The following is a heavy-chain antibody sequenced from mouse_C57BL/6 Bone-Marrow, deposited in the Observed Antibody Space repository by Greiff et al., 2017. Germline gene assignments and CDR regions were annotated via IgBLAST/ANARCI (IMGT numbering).Heavy chain of an antibody. V-gene: IGHV2-2*01. J-gene: IGHJ2*01. CDR3: ASTPLCLRQGYYFAY. CDR2: IWSGGST. D-gene: IGHD2-2*01. CDR1: GFSLTSYG. Sequence: QVQLQQSGPGLVQPSQSLSITCTVSGFSLTSYGVHWVRQSPGKGLEWLGVIWSGGSTDYNAAFISRLSISKDNSKSQVFFKMTSREADETAIYYCASTPLCLRQGYYFAYWGPGTTLTVSS.